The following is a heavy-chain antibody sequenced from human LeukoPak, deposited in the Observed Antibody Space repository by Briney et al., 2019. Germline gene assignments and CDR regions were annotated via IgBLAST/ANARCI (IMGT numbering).Heavy chain of an antibody. Sequence: RAGGSLRLSCAVSGFTFTSYAMSWVRQAPGKGLEWVSAISGSGGSTCHADSVKGRFTIARDNSKNTLYLQMNSLRGEDTAVYYCAKERASSSWKGMDVWGQGTTVTVSS. CDR1: GFTFTSYA. J-gene: IGHJ6*02. CDR2: ISGSGGST. D-gene: IGHD6-13*01. CDR3: AKERASSSWKGMDV. V-gene: IGHV3-23*01.